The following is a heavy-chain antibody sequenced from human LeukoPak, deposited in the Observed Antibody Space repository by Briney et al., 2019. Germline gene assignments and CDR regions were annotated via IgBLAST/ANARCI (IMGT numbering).Heavy chain of an antibody. J-gene: IGHJ4*02. V-gene: IGHV1-46*01. D-gene: IGHD2-2*01. CDR2: INPSGGST. CDR1: GYTFTSYY. Sequence: ASVKVSCKASGYTFTSYYMHWVRQAPGQGLEWMGIINPSGGSTSYAQKFQGRVTMTRDTSTSTVYMELSSLRSEDTAVYYCARDSEGTYCGSTSCYLNSFDYWGQGTLVTVSS. CDR3: ARDSEGTYCGSTSCYLNSFDY.